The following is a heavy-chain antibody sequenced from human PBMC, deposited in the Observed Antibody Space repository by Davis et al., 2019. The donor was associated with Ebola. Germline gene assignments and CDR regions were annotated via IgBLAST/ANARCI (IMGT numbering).Heavy chain of an antibody. D-gene: IGHD6-6*01. CDR2: INHIGGT. CDR1: GGSFSGYY. J-gene: IGHJ1*01. Sequence: MPSETLSLTCAVYGGSFSGYYWSWTRQPPGKGLEWIGEINHIGGTKYNPSLKSRVTISVDTSKNQFSLKLNSVTAADTAVYYCGRALGARPGYFQHWGQGTLVTVSS. V-gene: IGHV4-34*01. CDR3: GRALGARPGYFQH.